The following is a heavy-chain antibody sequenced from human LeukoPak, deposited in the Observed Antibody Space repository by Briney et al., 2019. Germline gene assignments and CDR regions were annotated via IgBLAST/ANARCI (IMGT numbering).Heavy chain of an antibody. V-gene: IGHV4-59*01. D-gene: IGHD6-13*01. CDR1: GGSISSYY. CDR2: IYYSGST. J-gene: IGHJ4*02. CDR3: ARAYSSSWYYFEY. Sequence: SETLSLTCTVSGGSISSYYWSWIRQPQGKGLEWIGYIYYSGSTNYNPSLKSRVTISVDTSKNQFSLKLSSVTAADTAVYYCARAYSSSWYYFEYWGQGTLVTVSS.